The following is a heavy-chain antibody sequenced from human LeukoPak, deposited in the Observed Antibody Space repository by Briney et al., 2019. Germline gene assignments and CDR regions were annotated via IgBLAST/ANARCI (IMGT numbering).Heavy chain of an antibody. Sequence: ASVKVSCKVSGYTLNELSMHWVRQSPGKGLEWMGSFHPEDGETIYAQKFQGRVSMTEDTSTDTAYIELSSLKSEDTAVYYCAADRFCTSTTCFGNWFDPWGQGILVTVSS. CDR3: AADRFCTSTTCFGNWFDP. J-gene: IGHJ5*02. D-gene: IGHD2-2*01. V-gene: IGHV1-24*01. CDR2: FHPEDGET. CDR1: GYTLNELS.